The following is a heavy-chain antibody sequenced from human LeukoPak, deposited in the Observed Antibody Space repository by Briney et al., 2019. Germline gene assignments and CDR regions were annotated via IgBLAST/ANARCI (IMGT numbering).Heavy chain of an antibody. J-gene: IGHJ5*02. V-gene: IGHV1-46*01. D-gene: IGHD2/OR15-2a*01. CDR3: ARGPPGRVYDITKRGLFDP. Sequence: ASVKVSCKASGYSFTSYYIHWVRQAPGQGLEWMGIINPSGGSTNYAQKFQGRVTMTRDTSTSTVYMELSSLRPEDTAVFFCARGPPGRVYDITKRGLFDPWGQGTLVTVSS. CDR2: INPSGGST. CDR1: GYSFTSYY.